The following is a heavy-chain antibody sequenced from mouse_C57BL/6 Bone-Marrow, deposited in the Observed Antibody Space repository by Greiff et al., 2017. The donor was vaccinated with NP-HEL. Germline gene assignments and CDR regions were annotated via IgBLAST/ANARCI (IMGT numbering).Heavy chain of an antibody. CDR2: VYPRDGST. J-gene: IGHJ1*03. CDR1: GYTFTSYD. CDR3: ARGEGLLREWYFDV. D-gene: IGHD1-1*01. Sequence: QVQLQQSGPELVKPGASVKLSCKASGYTFTSYDINWVKQRPGPGLEWIGWVYPRDGSTKYNEKFQGKATLTVDTSSRTAYMELHSLTSEDSAVYFCARGEGLLREWYFDVWGTGTTVTVSS. V-gene: IGHV1-85*01.